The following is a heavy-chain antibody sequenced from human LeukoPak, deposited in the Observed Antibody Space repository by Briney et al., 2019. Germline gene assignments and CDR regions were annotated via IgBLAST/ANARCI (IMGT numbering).Heavy chain of an antibody. Sequence: PGGSLRLSCTASGFTFGDYAMSWVREAPGKGLEWVGFIRSKAYGGTTEYAASVKGRLTISRDDSKSIAYLQMNRLKTEDTAVYYCTRDSSGYYGRSGYPNWFDSWGQGTLVTVSS. CDR3: TRDSSGYYGRSGYPNWFDS. V-gene: IGHV3-49*04. D-gene: IGHD3-22*01. CDR1: GFTFGDYA. CDR2: IRSKAYGGTT. J-gene: IGHJ5*01.